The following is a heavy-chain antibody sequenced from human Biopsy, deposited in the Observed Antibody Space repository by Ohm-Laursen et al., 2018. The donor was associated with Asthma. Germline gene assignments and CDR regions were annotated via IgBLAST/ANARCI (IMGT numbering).Heavy chain of an antibody. CDR2: ISWNSGSI. J-gene: IGHJ4*02. V-gene: IGHV3-9*01. Sequence: LSLTCAASGFSLDDYAMYWVRQAPGKGLEWVSGISWNSGSIGYADSVKGRFTISRDNAKNSLYLQMNSLRVEDTALYYCAKATLGDIGKDYWGQGTLVTVSS. D-gene: IGHD2-21*01. CDR1: GFSLDDYA. CDR3: AKATLGDIGKDY.